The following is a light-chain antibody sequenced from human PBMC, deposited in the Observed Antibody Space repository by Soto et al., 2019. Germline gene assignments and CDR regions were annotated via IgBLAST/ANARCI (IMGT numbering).Light chain of an antibody. J-gene: IGKJ2*01. CDR3: QQYTNWPYT. Sequence: ERVKTQSPATLSVSPGERASLSCRASQSVGSNLAWYQQTAGQAPRLLIYGASTRATGIPARFSGSGSGTEFTLTFSSLQSEDFAVYSCQQYTNWPYTFGQGTKLEIK. CDR1: QSVGSN. CDR2: GAS. V-gene: IGKV3-15*01.